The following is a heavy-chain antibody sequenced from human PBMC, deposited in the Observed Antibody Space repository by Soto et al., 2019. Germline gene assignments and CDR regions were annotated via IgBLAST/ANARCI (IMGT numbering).Heavy chain of an antibody. Sequence: GGSLRLSCAASGFTFSSYGMHWVRQAPGKGLEWVAVIWYDGSNKYYADSVKGRFTISRDNSKNTLYLQMNSLRAEDTAVYYCARGPAVAGSSRAFDIWGQGTMVTVSS. CDR2: IWYDGSNK. V-gene: IGHV3-33*01. CDR3: ARGPAVAGSSRAFDI. CDR1: GFTFSSYG. D-gene: IGHD6-19*01. J-gene: IGHJ3*02.